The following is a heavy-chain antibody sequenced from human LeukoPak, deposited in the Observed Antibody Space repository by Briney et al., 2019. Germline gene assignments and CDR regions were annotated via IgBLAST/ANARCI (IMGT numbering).Heavy chain of an antibody. D-gene: IGHD3-10*01. Sequence: GESLKISCKGSGYSFTSYWVGWVRQMPGKGLEWMGVVYPSDSDSDTKYSPSFQGQVTISADKSISTAYLQWSSLKASDTAIYYCVRRDYYGSGSYWGAFDYWGQGTLVTVSS. CDR2: VYPSDSDSDT. J-gene: IGHJ4*02. CDR1: GYSFTSYW. CDR3: VRRDYYGSGSYWGAFDY. V-gene: IGHV5-51*01.